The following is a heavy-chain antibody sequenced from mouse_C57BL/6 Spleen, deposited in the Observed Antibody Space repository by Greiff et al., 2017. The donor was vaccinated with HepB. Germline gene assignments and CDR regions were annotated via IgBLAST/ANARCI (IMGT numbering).Heavy chain of an antibody. CDR2: IYPGDGDT. V-gene: IGHV1-80*01. J-gene: IGHJ4*01. CDR3: ARETSRYGMDY. Sequence: QVQLQQSGAELVKPGASVKISCKASGYAFSSYWMNWVKQRPGKGLEWIGQIYPGDGDTNYNGKVKGKATLTADKSSSTAYMQRSSLTSEDSAVYCCARETSRYGMDYWGQGTSVTVSS. CDR1: GYAFSSYW.